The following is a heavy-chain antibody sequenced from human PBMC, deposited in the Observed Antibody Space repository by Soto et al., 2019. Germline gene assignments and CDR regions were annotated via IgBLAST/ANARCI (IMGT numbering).Heavy chain of an antibody. CDR2: ISVYDGNT. J-gene: IGHJ4*02. Sequence: QGQLVQSGPEVKKPGASVKVSCKASGYTFTSYDINWVRQAPGQGLEWMGWISVYDGNTNYAQKLQDRVTMTTGTPTSTAYMELRSLRSDDTAVYYCASAPGIGDYWGQGTQVTVSS. CDR1: GYTFTSYD. D-gene: IGHD3-10*01. CDR3: ASAPGIGDY. V-gene: IGHV1-18*01.